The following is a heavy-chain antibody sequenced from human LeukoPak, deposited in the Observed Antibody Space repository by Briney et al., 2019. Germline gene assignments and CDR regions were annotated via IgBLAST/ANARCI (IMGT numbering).Heavy chain of an antibody. Sequence: SVKVSCEASRGTFSSYAISWVRQAPAQGLEWMGRIIPILGIANYAQKFQGRVTITADKSTSTAYMELSSLRSEDTAVYYCARDVTGDWGQGTLVTVSS. CDR3: ARDVTGD. V-gene: IGHV1-69*04. CDR1: RGTFSSYA. CDR2: IIPILGIA. J-gene: IGHJ4*02. D-gene: IGHD3-10*01.